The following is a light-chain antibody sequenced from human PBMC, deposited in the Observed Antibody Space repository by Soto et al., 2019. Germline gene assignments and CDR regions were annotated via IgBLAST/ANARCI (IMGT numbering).Light chain of an antibody. CDR2: KAS. CDR1: QNIDRW. J-gene: IGKJ4*01. Sequence: DIQMTQSPSTLSTSVGDRVTITCRASQNIDRWLAWYQQKPGKAPKLLIYKASSLESGVPSRFSGSESGTEFTLTISSLQPDDFATYYCQQYSSYSLTFGGGTKVEIK. CDR3: QQYSSYSLT. V-gene: IGKV1-5*03.